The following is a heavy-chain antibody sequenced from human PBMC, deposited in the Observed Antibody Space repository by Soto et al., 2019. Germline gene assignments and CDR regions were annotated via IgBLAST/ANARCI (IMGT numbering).Heavy chain of an antibody. CDR1: GGTFSSYA. Sequence: QVQLVQSGAEVKKPGSSVKVSCKASGGTFSSYAISWVRQAPGQGLEWMGGIIPIFGTANYAQKFQGRVTITADECTSTANMEPGSLRAEDTAVYYCAREKGVGIEAAGVYGMDVWGQGTTVTVSS. CDR3: AREKGVGIEAAGVYGMDV. V-gene: IGHV1-69*12. D-gene: IGHD6-13*01. J-gene: IGHJ6*02. CDR2: IIPIFGTA.